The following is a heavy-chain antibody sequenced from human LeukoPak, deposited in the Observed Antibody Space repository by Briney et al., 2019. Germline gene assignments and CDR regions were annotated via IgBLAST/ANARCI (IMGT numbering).Heavy chain of an antibody. CDR3: ARGSRGYSYG. CDR2: IYYSGST. D-gene: IGHD5-18*01. J-gene: IGHJ4*02. Sequence: SETLSLTCTVSGGSVTYTNYYWGWIRQPPGKGLEWIGYIYYSGSTNYNPSLKSRVTISVDTSKNQFSLKLSSVTAADTAVYYCARGSRGYSYGWGQGTLVTVSS. CDR1: GGSVTYTNYY. V-gene: IGHV4-61*01.